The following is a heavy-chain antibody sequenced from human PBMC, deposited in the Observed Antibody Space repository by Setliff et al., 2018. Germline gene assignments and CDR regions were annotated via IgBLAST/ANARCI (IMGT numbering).Heavy chain of an antibody. V-gene: IGHV1-18*01. CDR2: ISAYNENT. CDR1: GYTFTSYG. D-gene: IGHD1-1*01. Sequence: ASVKVSCKTSGYTFTSYGISWVRQAPGQGLEWMGWISAYNENTKYGQNFQGRVTMTTDTSTTTVHMELSSLTSEDTAVYFCARDSVTLGQLERRGGWHYYGMDVWGQGTTVTVSS. CDR3: ARDSVTLGQLERRGGWHYYGMDV. J-gene: IGHJ6*02.